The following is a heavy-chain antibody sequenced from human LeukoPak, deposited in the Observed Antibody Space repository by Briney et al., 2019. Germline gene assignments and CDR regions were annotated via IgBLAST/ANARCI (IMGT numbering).Heavy chain of an antibody. CDR3: ARDKVAGVGALDY. Sequence: VASVKVSCKASGNTFTGYYIYWVRQAPGQGLEWMGRINPNSGGTNYAQKFQGRVTMTRDTSISTAYMELSRLRSDDTAVYYCARDKVAGVGALDYWGQGTLVTASS. J-gene: IGHJ4*02. V-gene: IGHV1-2*02. CDR1: GNTFTGYY. CDR2: INPNSGGT. D-gene: IGHD3-16*01.